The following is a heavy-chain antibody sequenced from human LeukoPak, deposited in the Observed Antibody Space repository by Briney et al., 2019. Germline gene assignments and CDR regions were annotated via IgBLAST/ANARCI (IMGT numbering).Heavy chain of an antibody. Sequence: PGGSLRLSCAASGFTVSSNYMSWVRQAPGKGLEWVSVIYSGGSTYYADSVKGRFTISRDNSKNTLYLQMNSLRAEDTAVYYCARASVGYSSSWYFSYYYGMDVWGQGTTVTVSS. CDR3: ARASVGYSSSWYFSYYYGMDV. CDR2: IYSGGST. V-gene: IGHV3-53*01. J-gene: IGHJ6*02. D-gene: IGHD6-13*01. CDR1: GFTVSSNY.